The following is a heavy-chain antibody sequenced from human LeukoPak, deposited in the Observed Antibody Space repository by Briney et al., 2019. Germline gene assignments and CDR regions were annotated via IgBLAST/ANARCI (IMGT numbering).Heavy chain of an antibody. CDR3: ARYYYDSSGWYYFDY. CDR1: GGSFSGYY. D-gene: IGHD3-22*01. Sequence: SETLSLTCAVYGGSFSGYYWSWIRQPPGKGLEWIGEINHSGSTNYNPSLKSRVTISVDTSKNQFSLKLSSVTAADTAVYYCARYYYDSSGWYYFDYWGQGTLVTVSS. V-gene: IGHV4-34*01. J-gene: IGHJ4*02. CDR2: INHSGST.